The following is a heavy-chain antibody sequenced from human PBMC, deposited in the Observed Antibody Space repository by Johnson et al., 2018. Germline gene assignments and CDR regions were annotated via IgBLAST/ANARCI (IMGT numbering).Heavy chain of an antibody. CDR3: ARETSVVVAATGYYYYYMDV. D-gene: IGHD2-15*01. CDR2: ISSSGSTI. CDR1: GFTFSSYW. Sequence: VQLVQSGGGVVQPGGSLRLSCAASGFTFSSYWMHWVRQAPGKGLEWVSYISSSGSTIYYADSVKGRFTISRDKAKNSLYLQMNSLRAEDTAVYYCARETSVVVAATGYYYYYMDVWGKGTTVTVSS. J-gene: IGHJ6*03. V-gene: IGHV3-48*01.